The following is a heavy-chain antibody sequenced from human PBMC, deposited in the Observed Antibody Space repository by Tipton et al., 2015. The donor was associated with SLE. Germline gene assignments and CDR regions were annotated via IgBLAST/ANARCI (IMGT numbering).Heavy chain of an antibody. CDR2: IRYDGSNK. CDR3: AKLIAAAGTSSY. Sequence: SLRLSCAASGFTFSSYGMHWVRQAPGKGLEWVAFIRYDGSNKYYAGSVKGRFTISRDNSKNTLYLQMNSLRAEDTAVYYCAKLIAAAGTSSYWGQGTLVTVSS. D-gene: IGHD6-13*01. J-gene: IGHJ4*02. CDR1: GFTFSSYG. V-gene: IGHV3-30*02.